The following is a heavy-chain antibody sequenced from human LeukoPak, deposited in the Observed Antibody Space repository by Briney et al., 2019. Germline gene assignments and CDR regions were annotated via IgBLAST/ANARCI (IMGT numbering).Heavy chain of an antibody. CDR3: ASGRTDIVVVPATLRNYYFDY. Sequence: ASVKVSCKASGYTFTSYGISWVRQAPGQGLEWMGGIMPISGTANYAQKFQGRVTITADKPTNTAYMELSSLRSEDTAVYYCASGRTDIVVVPATLRNYYFDYWGQGTLVTVSS. D-gene: IGHD2-2*01. CDR2: IMPISGTA. J-gene: IGHJ4*02. CDR1: GYTFTSYG. V-gene: IGHV1-69*06.